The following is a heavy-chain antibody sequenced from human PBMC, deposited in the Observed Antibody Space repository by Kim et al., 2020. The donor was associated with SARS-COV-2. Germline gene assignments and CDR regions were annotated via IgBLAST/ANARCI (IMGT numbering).Heavy chain of an antibody. J-gene: IGHJ6*02. CDR2: INHSGST. V-gene: IGHV4-34*01. CDR1: GGSFSGYY. Sequence: SETLSLTCAVYGGSFSGYYWSWIRQPPGKGLEWIGEINHSGSTNYNPSLKSRVTISVDTSKNQFSLKLSSVTAADTAVYYCARGPAAVYYYYGMDVWGQGTTVTVSS. D-gene: IGHD2-2*01. CDR3: ARGPAAVYYYYGMDV.